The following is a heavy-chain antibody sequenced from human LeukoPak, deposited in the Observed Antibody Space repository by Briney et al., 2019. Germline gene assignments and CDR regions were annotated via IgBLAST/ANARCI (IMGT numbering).Heavy chain of an antibody. J-gene: IGHJ1*01. Sequence: SGPTLIKPTETLTLTCTFSGFSLSTSGVGVGWIRQPPGKALEWLAFTFWDDDKRYSPSLKSRLTITKDTSRNQVVLTMTNLDPVDTATYYCAHRPHYSGSGSYSFQHWGQGTLVTVSS. D-gene: IGHD3-10*01. CDR1: GFSLSTSGVG. CDR2: TFWDDDK. V-gene: IGHV2-5*02. CDR3: AHRPHYSGSGSYSFQH.